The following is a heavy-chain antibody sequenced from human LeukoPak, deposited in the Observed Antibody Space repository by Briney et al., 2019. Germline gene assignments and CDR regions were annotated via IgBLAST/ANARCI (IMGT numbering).Heavy chain of an antibody. V-gene: IGHV3-7*01. CDR1: GFTFSSYS. CDR2: IKQDGSEK. Sequence: GGSLRLSCAASGFTFSSYSMNWVRQAPGKGLEWVANIKQDGSEKYYVDSVKGRFTISRDNAKNSLYLQMNSLRAEDTAVYYCARAGAYYYDSSGYYQDYYFDYWGQGTLVTVSS. CDR3: ARAGAYYYDSSGYYQDYYFDY. J-gene: IGHJ4*02. D-gene: IGHD3-22*01.